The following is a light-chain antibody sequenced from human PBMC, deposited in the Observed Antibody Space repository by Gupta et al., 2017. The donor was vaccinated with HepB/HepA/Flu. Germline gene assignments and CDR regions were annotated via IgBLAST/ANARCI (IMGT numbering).Light chain of an antibody. Sequence: QSPLTQPASVSGSPGQSITISCTGTSSDVGGYNYVSWYQQFPGKAPQVVIYDVSTRPAGVSDRFSGSKSGNTASLTISGLQAEDEAHNYCSSYTTSSTWLFGGGTKLTVL. CDR1: SSDVGGYNY. CDR2: DVS. CDR3: SSYTTSSTWL. V-gene: IGLV2-14*01. J-gene: IGLJ2*01.